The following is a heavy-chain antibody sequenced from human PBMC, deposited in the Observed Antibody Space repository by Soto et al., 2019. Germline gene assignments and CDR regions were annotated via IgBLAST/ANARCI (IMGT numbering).Heavy chain of an antibody. V-gene: IGHV4-59*01. Sequence: PSETLSLTCTVSGGSISSYYWSWIRQPPGKGLEWIGYIYYSGSTNYNPSLKSRVTISVGTSKNQFSLKLSSVTAADTAAYYCARRIAAAGSFDYWGQGTLVTVSS. CDR1: GGSISSYY. J-gene: IGHJ4*02. CDR2: IYYSGST. D-gene: IGHD6-13*01. CDR3: ARRIAAAGSFDY.